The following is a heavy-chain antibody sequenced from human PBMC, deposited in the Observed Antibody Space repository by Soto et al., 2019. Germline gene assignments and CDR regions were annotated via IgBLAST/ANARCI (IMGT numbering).Heavy chain of an antibody. CDR1: GNSISSYY. CDR2: IYYSGGS. CDR3: ARSLERSHSEYYFNY. D-gene: IGHD2-15*01. V-gene: IGHV4-59*08. J-gene: IGHJ4*02. Sequence: SETLSLTCTVSGNSISSYYWSSFRQPPGKGLEWIGYIYYSGGSNYNRSLKSRVTISVDTSKNQYSPKLSSVTAADTAVYFCARSLERSHSEYYFNYRGQGTLDTFSS.